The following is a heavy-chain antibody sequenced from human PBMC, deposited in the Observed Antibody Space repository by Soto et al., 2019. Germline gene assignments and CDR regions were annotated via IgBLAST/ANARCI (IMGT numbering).Heavy chain of an antibody. CDR1: GFTFSIYA. CDR2: ISGSGGST. V-gene: IGHV3-23*01. Sequence: GGSLRLSCAASGFTFSIYAMSWVRHAPGKGLEWVSAISGSGGSTYYADSVKGRFTISRDNSKNTLYLQMNSLRAEDTAVYYCAKDPASITMVRGVISWFDPWGQGTLVTVSS. J-gene: IGHJ5*02. CDR3: AKDPASITMVRGVISWFDP. D-gene: IGHD3-10*01.